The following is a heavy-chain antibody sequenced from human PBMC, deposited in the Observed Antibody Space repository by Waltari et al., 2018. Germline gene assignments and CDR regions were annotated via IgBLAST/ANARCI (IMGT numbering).Heavy chain of an antibody. V-gene: IGHV3-30*02. Sequence: QVQLVESGGGVVQPGGSLRLSCAASVFTFSRYGMHWVRQAPGKGLEWVAFIRYDGSNKYYADSVKGRFTISRDNSKNTLYLQMNSLRAEDTAVYYCAKDSQGYCSGGSCYCMDVWGKGTTVTVSS. CDR1: VFTFSRYG. J-gene: IGHJ6*03. D-gene: IGHD2-15*01. CDR2: IRYDGSNK. CDR3: AKDSQGYCSGGSCYCMDV.